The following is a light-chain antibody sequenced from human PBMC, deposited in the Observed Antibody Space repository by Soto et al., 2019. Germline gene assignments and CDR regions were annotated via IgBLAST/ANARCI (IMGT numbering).Light chain of an antibody. CDR2: FAS. J-gene: IGKJ5*01. CDR3: QQFRSFPIT. V-gene: IGKV1D-16*01. Sequence: DIQRTQSPSSLSASVGDRVTITCRASQDIGSHLAWYQQKPEKAPKSLIYFASTLQSGVPSRFSASGSGTDFTLTISSRQPDDFATYYCQQFRSFPITFGQGTRLEI. CDR1: QDIGSH.